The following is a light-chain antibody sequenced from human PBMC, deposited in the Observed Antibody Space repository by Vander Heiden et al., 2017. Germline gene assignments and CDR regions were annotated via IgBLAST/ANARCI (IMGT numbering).Light chain of an antibody. Sequence: QSVLTQPPSASGTPGQRVPISCSGSSPNIGSNYVYWYPQLPGTAPKLLIYRNNQRPSGVPDRFSGSKSGTSASLAISGLRSEDEADYYCAAWDDSLSGPVFGGGTKLTVL. CDR2: RNN. V-gene: IGLV1-47*01. J-gene: IGLJ3*02. CDR1: SPNIGSNY. CDR3: AAWDDSLSGPV.